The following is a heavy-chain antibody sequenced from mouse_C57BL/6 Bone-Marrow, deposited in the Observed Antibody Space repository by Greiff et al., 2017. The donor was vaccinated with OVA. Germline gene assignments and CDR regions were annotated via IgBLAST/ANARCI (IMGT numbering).Heavy chain of an antibody. CDR2: ISSGSSTI. V-gene: IGHV5-17*01. J-gene: IGHJ2*01. CDR1: GFTFSDYG. CDR3: ARLFFDY. Sequence: EVRLVESGGGLVKPGGSLKLSCAASGFTFSDYGMHWVRQAPEKGLEWVAYISSGSSTIYYADTVKGRFPIPRDNAKNTLFLRMTGLRSEDTAMYYCARLFFDYWGQGTTLTVSS.